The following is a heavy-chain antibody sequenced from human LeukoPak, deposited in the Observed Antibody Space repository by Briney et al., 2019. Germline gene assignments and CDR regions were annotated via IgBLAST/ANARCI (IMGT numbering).Heavy chain of an antibody. CDR3: ARAPLGELSLGWFDP. CDR2: IYYSGST. D-gene: IGHD3-16*02. Sequence: PSQTLSLTCTVSGGSISSGGYYWSWIRQHPGKGLEWIGYIYYSGSTYYNPSLKSRVTISVDTSKNQFSLKLSSVTAADTAVYYCARAPLGELSLGWFDPWGQGTLVTVSS. V-gene: IGHV4-31*03. J-gene: IGHJ5*02. CDR1: GGSISSGGYY.